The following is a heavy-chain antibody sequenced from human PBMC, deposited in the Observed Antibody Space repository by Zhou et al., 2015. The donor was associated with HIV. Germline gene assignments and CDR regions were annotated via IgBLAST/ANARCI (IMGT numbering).Heavy chain of an antibody. Sequence: QVQLVQSGAEVKKPGSSVKVSCKASGGTFSNYGVSWVRQAPGQGLEWMGGIIPIFGSANYAQRFQGRVTITADESTSTAYMELSSLRSEDTAVYYCAREDSSGFARWGQGTLVTVSS. CDR1: GGTFSNYG. J-gene: IGHJ1*01. CDR2: IIPIFGSA. CDR3: AREDSSGFAR. D-gene: IGHD3-22*01. V-gene: IGHV1-69*12.